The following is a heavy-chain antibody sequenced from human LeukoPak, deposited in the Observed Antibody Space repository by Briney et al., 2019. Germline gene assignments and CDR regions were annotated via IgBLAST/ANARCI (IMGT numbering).Heavy chain of an antibody. J-gene: IGHJ4*02. Sequence: GGSLRLSCAASGFTFSNYGMHWVRQAPGKGLEWVAFIRNDGTIKYYADSVKGRFTISRDNSRNTMYLQMNSLRAEGMALYYCAKDQKDSTSWYFDYWGQGTLVTVSS. CDR1: GFTFSNYG. CDR2: IRNDGTIK. CDR3: AKDQKDSTSWYFDY. V-gene: IGHV3-30*02. D-gene: IGHD6-13*01.